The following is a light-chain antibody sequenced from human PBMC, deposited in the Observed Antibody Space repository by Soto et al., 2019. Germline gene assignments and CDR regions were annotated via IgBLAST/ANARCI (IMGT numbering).Light chain of an antibody. V-gene: IGKV1-8*01. CDR1: QDIGSY. CDR2: TAS. J-gene: IGKJ1*01. CDR3: HQYFIYPQT. Sequence: AIRMTQSPSSLSASTGDRVTITCRANQDIGSYLAWYQQRPGKAPRLLIYTASTLQTGVPPRFSGSGSGTDFTLTVSYLQSEDFATYYCHQYFIYPQTFGQGTKVDIK.